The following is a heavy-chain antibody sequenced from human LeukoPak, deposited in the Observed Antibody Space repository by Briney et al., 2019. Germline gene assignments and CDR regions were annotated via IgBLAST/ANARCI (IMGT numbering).Heavy chain of an antibody. CDR2: TYYRSKWYN. Sequence: SRTLSLTCAISGDSLSSNSVTWNWIRQSPSRGLEWLGRTYYRSKWYNDYAISVKSRITINPKTSNNQFSLQLNTVTPEDTAMYYCARVSSSLFDYWGQGTLVTVSS. J-gene: IGHJ4*02. CDR1: GDSLSSNSVT. V-gene: IGHV6-1*01. D-gene: IGHD6-13*01. CDR3: ARVSSSLFDY.